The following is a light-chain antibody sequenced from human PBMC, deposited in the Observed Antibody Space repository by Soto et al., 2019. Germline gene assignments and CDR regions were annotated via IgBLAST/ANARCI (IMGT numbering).Light chain of an antibody. V-gene: IGKV1-33*01. CDR1: QDISNY. CDR2: GAS. Sequence: DIQMTQSPSSLSASVGDRVTITCQASQDISNYLNWFQQKPGKAPKVLIYGASILETGVTSRFRGSGSGTYFTFTISRLQPEDTATYYCQQYDVLIPSFGQGTKLEIK. CDR3: QQYDVLIPS. J-gene: IGKJ2*01.